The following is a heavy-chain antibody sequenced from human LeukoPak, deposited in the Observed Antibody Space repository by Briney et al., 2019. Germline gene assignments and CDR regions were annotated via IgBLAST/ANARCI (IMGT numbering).Heavy chain of an antibody. Sequence: SQTLSLTRAISGDSVSSNSAAWNWIRQSPSRGLEWLGRTYYRSKWYNDYAVSVKSRITINADTSKNQFSLQLNSVSPEDTAVYYCARDEQWVVYFESWGQGTLVTVSS. D-gene: IGHD6-19*01. J-gene: IGHJ4*02. CDR1: GDSVSSNSAA. CDR2: TYYRSKWYN. V-gene: IGHV6-1*01. CDR3: ARDEQWVVYFES.